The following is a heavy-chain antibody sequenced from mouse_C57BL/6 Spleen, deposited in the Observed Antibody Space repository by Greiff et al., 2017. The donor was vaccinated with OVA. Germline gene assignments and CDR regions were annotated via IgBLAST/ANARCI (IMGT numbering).Heavy chain of an antibody. V-gene: IGHV2-6-1*01. Sequence: QVQLKESGPGLVAPSQCLSITCTVSGFSFTSYGVHWVRQPPGKGLEWLVVIWSDGSTTYNSALKSRLSISKDNSKSQVFLKMNSLQTDDTAMYYCARHEDSTGYVDYAMDYWGQGTSVTVSS. D-gene: IGHD3-2*02. CDR3: ARHEDSTGYVDYAMDY. CDR2: IWSDGST. CDR1: GFSFTSYG. J-gene: IGHJ4*01.